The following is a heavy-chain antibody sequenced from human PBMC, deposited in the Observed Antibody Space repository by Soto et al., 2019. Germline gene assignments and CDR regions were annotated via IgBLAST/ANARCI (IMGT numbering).Heavy chain of an antibody. Sequence: SETLSLTCTVSGGSISSSSYYWGWIRQPPGKGLEWIGSIYYSGSTYYNPSLKSRVTISVDTSKNQFSLKLSSVTAADTAVYYCVNWNYHYYYYMDVWGKGTTVTVSS. CDR3: VNWNYHYYYYMDV. V-gene: IGHV4-39*01. J-gene: IGHJ6*03. CDR1: GGSISSSSYY. CDR2: IYYSGST. D-gene: IGHD1-20*01.